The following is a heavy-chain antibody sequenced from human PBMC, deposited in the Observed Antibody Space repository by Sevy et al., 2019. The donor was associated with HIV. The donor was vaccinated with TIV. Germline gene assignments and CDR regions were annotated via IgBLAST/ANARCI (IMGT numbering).Heavy chain of an antibody. CDR1: GYTFTGYY. CDR2: INPNSGGT. J-gene: IGHJ4*02. CDR3: ARMFLYYDILTGYSDDY. D-gene: IGHD3-9*01. Sequence: ASVKVSCKASGYTFTGYYMHWVRQAPGQGLEWMGWINPNSGGTNYAQKFHGRVTMTRDTSISTAYMELSRLRSDDTAVYYCARMFLYYDILTGYSDDYWGQGTLVTVSS. V-gene: IGHV1-2*02.